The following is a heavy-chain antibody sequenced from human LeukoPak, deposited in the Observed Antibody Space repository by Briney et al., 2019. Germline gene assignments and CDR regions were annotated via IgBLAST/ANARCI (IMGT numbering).Heavy chain of an antibody. CDR3: ARADSYYDGSGTPFSAFDI. V-gene: IGHV3-48*01. CDR2: ISSSSSTI. Sequence: GGSLRLSCAASGFTFSSYSMNWVRQAPGKGLEWVSYISSSSSTIYYADSVKGRFTISRDNAKNSLYLQMNSLRAEDTAVYYCARADSYYDGSGTPFSAFDIWGQGTMVTVSS. CDR1: GFTFSSYS. J-gene: IGHJ3*02. D-gene: IGHD3-22*01.